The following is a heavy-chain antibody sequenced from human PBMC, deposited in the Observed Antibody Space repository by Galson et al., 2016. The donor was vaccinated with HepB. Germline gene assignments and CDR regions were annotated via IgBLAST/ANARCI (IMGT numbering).Heavy chain of an antibody. Sequence: SCAASGFTFSSYLMYWVRQAPGKGLEWVAIISDDGSDKNYADSVKGRFTISRDNSQNTLFLQMNSLRVEGTAVYYCARPGRLCSSISCYSWFDPWGQGTLVTVSA. V-gene: IGHV3-30*04. CDR3: ARPGRLCSSISCYSWFDP. J-gene: IGHJ5*02. CDR2: ISDDGSDK. CDR1: GFTFSSYL. D-gene: IGHD2-2*01.